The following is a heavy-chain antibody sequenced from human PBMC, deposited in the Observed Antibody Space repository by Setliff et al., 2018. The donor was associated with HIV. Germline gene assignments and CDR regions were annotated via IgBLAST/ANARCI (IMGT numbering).Heavy chain of an antibody. CDR1: GYTFTDYY. Sequence: ASVKVSCKASGYTFTDYYMHWVRQAPGQGLEWMGWIKPNSGGTNYAQKFQGRVTMTRDTSISTAYMDLSRLRSDDTAVYYCARVPSAGVRGRPDLYHWFDPWGQGTLVTVSS. V-gene: IGHV1-2*02. CDR3: ARVPSAGVRGRPDLYHWFDP. CDR2: IKPNSGGT. D-gene: IGHD3-3*01. J-gene: IGHJ5*02.